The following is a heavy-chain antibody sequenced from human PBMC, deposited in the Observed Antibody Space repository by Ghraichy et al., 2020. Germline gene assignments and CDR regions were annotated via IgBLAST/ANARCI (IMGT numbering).Heavy chain of an antibody. V-gene: IGHV3-30*18. D-gene: IGHD6-6*01. CDR1: GFIFSTYG. J-gene: IGHJ6*03. CDR2: ISYDGSNK. Sequence: GGSLRLSCAASGFIFSTYGMHWVRQAPGKGLEWVAVISYDGSNKFYADSVKGRFTISRDNSKNTLYLQMNSLRVEDTAVYYCAKDYGSSSRYHYYYYMDVWGKGTTVTVSS. CDR3: AKDYGSSSRYHYYYYMDV.